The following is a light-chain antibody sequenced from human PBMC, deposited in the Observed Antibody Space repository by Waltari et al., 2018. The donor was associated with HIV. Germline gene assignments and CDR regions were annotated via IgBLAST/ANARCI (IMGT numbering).Light chain of an antibody. V-gene: IGKV2-28*01. CDR3: MQALQTPLFT. Sequence: DIVMTQSPLSLPVTPGEPASISCRSSQSLLHSNGYNYLDWYLQKPGQSPQLLICLGSNRASGVPDRFSGSGSGTDFTLKISRVEAEDVGVYYCMQALQTPLFTFGPGTKVDIK. CDR2: LGS. CDR1: QSLLHSNGYNY. J-gene: IGKJ3*01.